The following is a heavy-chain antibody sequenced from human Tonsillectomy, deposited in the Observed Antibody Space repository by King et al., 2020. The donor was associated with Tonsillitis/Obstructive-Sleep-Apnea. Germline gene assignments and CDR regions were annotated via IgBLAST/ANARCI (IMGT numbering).Heavy chain of an antibody. V-gene: IGHV1-69*12. Sequence: QLVQSGAEVKKPGSSVKVSCKASEGTFSSYAISWVRQAPGQGLEWMGVIIPIFGTANYAQKFQGRVTITADESTSTAYMELSSLRSEDTAVYYCARDLRRITIYAFDIWGQGTMVTVSS. D-gene: IGHD3-3*01. CDR1: EGTFSSYA. J-gene: IGHJ3*02. CDR3: ARDLRRITIYAFDI. CDR2: IIPIFGTA.